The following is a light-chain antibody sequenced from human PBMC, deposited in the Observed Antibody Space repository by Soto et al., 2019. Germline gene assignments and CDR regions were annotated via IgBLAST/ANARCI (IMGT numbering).Light chain of an antibody. CDR3: SSYTSSIS. CDR2: DVN. V-gene: IGLV2-14*01. J-gene: IGLJ2*01. Sequence: QSVLTQPASVSGSPGQSITISCTGTSSDVGGYNYVSWYQQHPDKAPKLMIYDVNTRPSGVSNRFSGSKSGNTASLTISGLQAEDEADYYCSSYTSSISFGGGTKLTVL. CDR1: SSDVGGYNY.